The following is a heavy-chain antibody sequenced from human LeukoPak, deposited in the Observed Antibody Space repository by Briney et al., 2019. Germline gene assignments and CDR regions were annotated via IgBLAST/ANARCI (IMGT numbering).Heavy chain of an antibody. Sequence: TGGSLRLSCAASGFTFSSYAMSWVRQAPGKGLEWVSAISGSGGSTYYADSVKGRFTISRDNSKNTLYLQMNSLRAEDTAVYYCAKDLAGGQQWLVIFDYWGQGTLVTVSS. CDR3: AKDLAGGQQWLVIFDY. CDR2: ISGSGGST. V-gene: IGHV3-23*01. J-gene: IGHJ4*02. D-gene: IGHD6-19*01. CDR1: GFTFSSYA.